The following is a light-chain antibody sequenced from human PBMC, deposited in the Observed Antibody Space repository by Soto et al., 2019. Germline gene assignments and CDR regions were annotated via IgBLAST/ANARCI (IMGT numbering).Light chain of an antibody. CDR3: QQYNKWPYT. CDR1: QSVSSN. V-gene: IGKV3-15*01. Sequence: EIVMTQSPATLSVSPGERATLSCRASQSVSSNLGWYQQKPGQAPRLLIYGASTRATGIPARFSGSGSGTECTLTISSLQSKDFAVYYCQQYNKWPYTFGQGTKLEIK. J-gene: IGKJ2*01. CDR2: GAS.